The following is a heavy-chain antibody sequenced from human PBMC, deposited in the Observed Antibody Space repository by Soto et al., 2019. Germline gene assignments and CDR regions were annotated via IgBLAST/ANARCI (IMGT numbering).Heavy chain of an antibody. V-gene: IGHV3-30*18. D-gene: IGHD6-19*01. J-gene: IGHJ6*02. CDR2: ISYDGSNK. Sequence: PGGSLRLSCAASGFTFSSYGMHWVRQAPGKGLEWVAVISYDGSNKYYADSVKGRFTISRDNSKNTLYLQMSSLRAEDTAVYYCVKDGSGGWPYYYGMDVWGQGTTVTVSS. CDR1: GFTFSSYG. CDR3: VKDGSGGWPYYYGMDV.